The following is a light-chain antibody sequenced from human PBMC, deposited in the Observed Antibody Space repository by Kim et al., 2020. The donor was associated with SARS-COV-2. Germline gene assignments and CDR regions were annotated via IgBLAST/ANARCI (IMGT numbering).Light chain of an antibody. Sequence: GQRVTISCSGSSSNIGSNYVYWYQQLPGTAPKLLIYTNNKRPSGVPDRFSGSKSGTSASVAISGLRSEDEAEYYCAAWDDSLSAPVFGGGTKVTVL. J-gene: IGLJ2*01. V-gene: IGLV1-47*01. CDR3: AAWDDSLSAPV. CDR1: SSNIGSNY. CDR2: TNN.